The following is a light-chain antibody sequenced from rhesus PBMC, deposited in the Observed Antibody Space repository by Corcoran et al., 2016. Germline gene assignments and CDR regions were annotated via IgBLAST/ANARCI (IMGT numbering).Light chain of an antibody. Sequence: EIVMTQSPATLSLSPGERATLSCRASQSVSSNLAWYQQKPGQAPRPLIYDAANRATGIPDRFSGRGSGTDFTLTISSLEPEDVGVYYCQQESNWPRTFGQGTKVEIK. CDR3: QQESNWPRT. J-gene: IGKJ1*01. V-gene: IGKV3-35*01. CDR1: QSVSSN. CDR2: DAA.